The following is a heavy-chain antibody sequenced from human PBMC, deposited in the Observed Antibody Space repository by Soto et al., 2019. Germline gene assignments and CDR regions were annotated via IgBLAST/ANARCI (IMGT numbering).Heavy chain of an antibody. CDR1: GFNFKKFA. CDR3: AKADGEQWLIPHLDN. CDR2: ISCCGGST. Sequence: GGSLGLSCEASGFNFKKFAMGWVRQAPGEGLEWVSGISCCGGSTFYADSVKGRFSLARDDSKNTLSLQLNSLRVEDTAHYYCAKADGEQWLIPHLDNWGQGTQVTVSS. J-gene: IGHJ1*01. V-gene: IGHV3-23*01. D-gene: IGHD6-19*01.